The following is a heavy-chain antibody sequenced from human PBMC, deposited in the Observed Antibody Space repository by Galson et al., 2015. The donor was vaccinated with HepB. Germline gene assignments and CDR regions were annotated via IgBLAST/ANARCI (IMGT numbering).Heavy chain of an antibody. D-gene: IGHD1-1*01. J-gene: IGHJ4*02. V-gene: IGHV3-21*01. CDR1: GVIFNKAW. CDR3: ARGYAPDY. CDR2: ISSRSNYI. Sequence: LRLSCAASGVIFNKAWMTWVRQAPGKGLEWVSSISSRSNYIYYAKSVMGRFTISRDNVKNSLYLEMNNLRAEDTAVYYCARGYAPDYWGQGALVTVSS.